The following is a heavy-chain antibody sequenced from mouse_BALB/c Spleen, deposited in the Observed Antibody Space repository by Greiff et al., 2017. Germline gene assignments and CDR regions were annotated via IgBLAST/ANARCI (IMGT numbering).Heavy chain of an antibody. CDR2: ISSGGSYT. J-gene: IGHJ4*01. Sequence: EVQLVESGGGLVKPGGSLKLSCAASGFTFSSYTMSWVRQTPEKRLEWVATISSGGSYTYYPDSVKGRFTISRDNAKNTLYLQMSSLRSEDTAMYYCARLTVVADYYAMDYWGQGTSVTVSS. V-gene: IGHV5-9-3*01. D-gene: IGHD1-1*01. CDR1: GFTFSSYT. CDR3: ARLTVVADYYAMDY.